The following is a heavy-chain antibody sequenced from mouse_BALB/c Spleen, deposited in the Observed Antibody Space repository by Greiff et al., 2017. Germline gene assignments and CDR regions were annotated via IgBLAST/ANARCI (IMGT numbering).Heavy chain of an antibody. J-gene: IGHJ4*01. CDR2: IWAGGST. CDR3: ARKLDYAMDY. CDR1: GFSLTSYG. V-gene: IGHV2-9*02. Sequence: VQLVESGPGLVAPSQSLSITCTVSGFSLTSYGVHWVRQPPGKGLEWLGVIWAGGSTNYNSALMSRLSISKDNSKSQVFLKMNSLQTDDTAMYYCARKLDYAMDYWGQGTSVTVSS.